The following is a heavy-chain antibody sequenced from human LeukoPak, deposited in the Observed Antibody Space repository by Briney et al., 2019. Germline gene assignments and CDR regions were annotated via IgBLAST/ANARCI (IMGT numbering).Heavy chain of an antibody. V-gene: IGHV4-59*01. D-gene: IGHD3-22*01. Sequence: SETLSLTCIVSGGSISNYYWTWIRQPPGKGLEWIGYIYNSGSTNYNPSLKSRVTISLDISKNQFSLKLSSVTAAGTAVYYCARDTDSSGYYDSWGQGTLVAVSS. CDR2: IYNSGST. CDR3: ARDTDSSGYYDS. CDR1: GGSISNYY. J-gene: IGHJ5*01.